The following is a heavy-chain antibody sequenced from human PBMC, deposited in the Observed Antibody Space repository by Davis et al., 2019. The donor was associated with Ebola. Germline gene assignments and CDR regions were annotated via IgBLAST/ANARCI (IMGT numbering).Heavy chain of an antibody. CDR1: GFTFGSYG. V-gene: IGHV3-23*01. CDR2: ISDSGDTT. Sequence: GESLKISCAASGFTFGSYGMNWVRQAPGKGLEWVSGISDSGDTTYYTDSVKGRFTISRDNSKSTLYLQMNSLRAEDTAVYYCAKDLQYYYGSADFWGQETLVTVSA. J-gene: IGHJ4*02. D-gene: IGHD3-10*01. CDR3: AKDLQYYYGSADF.